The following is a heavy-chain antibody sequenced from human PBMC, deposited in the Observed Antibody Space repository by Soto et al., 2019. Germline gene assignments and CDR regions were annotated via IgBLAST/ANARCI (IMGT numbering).Heavy chain of an antibody. V-gene: IGHV4-31*03. Sequence: QVQLQESGPGLVKPSQTLSLTCIVSGGSIFSGGYYWSWIRQHPGKGLEWIGYIYYIGSTYYNPSLKRRVAISVDTSKNQCSLNLSSVTAADTAVYYCARVATGGATWSFDYWGQGTLVTVSS. CDR2: IYYIGST. D-gene: IGHD1-26*01. CDR3: ARVATGGATWSFDY. CDR1: GGSIFSGGYY. J-gene: IGHJ4*02.